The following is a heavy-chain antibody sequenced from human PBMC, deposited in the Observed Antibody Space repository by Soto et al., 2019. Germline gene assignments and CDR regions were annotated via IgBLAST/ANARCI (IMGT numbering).Heavy chain of an antibody. CDR3: ARGVFYGDYLDY. D-gene: IGHD4-17*01. CDR2: IYYSGST. J-gene: IGHJ4*02. Sequence: SETLSLTWTVSGGSISSYYWSWIRQPPGKGLEWIGYIYYSGSTNYNPSLKSRVTISVDTSKNQFSLKLSSVTAADTAVYYCARGVFYGDYLDYWGQGTLVTVSS. V-gene: IGHV4-59*01. CDR1: GGSISSYY.